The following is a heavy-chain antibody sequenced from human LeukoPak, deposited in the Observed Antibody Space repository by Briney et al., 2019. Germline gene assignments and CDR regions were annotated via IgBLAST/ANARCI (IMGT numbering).Heavy chain of an antibody. CDR2: IYYSGST. Sequence: SETLSLTCTVSGGSISSYYWSWIRQPPGKGLEWIGYIYYSGSTNYNPSLKSRVTISVDTSKNQFSLKLSSATAADTAVYYCATKGGYPYYFDYWGQGTLVTVSS. J-gene: IGHJ4*02. D-gene: IGHD5-12*01. CDR3: ATKGGYPYYFDY. CDR1: GGSISSYY. V-gene: IGHV4-59*01.